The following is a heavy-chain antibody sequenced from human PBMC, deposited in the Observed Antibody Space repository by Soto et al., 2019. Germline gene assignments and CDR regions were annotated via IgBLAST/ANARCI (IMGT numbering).Heavy chain of an antibody. CDR1: GGSISSYY. CDR3: AREGSEDGITIFGLPFDP. D-gene: IGHD3-3*01. J-gene: IGHJ5*02. V-gene: IGHV4-59*01. Sequence: SETLSLTCTVSGGSISSYYWSWIRQPPGKGLEWIGYIYNSGTTNYNPSLKSRVTISVDTSKNQFSLKLSSVTAADSAVYYCAREGSEDGITIFGLPFDPWGQGTLVTVSS. CDR2: IYNSGTT.